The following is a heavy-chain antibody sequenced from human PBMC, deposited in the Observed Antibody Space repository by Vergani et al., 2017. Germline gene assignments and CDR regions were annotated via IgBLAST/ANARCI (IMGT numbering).Heavy chain of an antibody. J-gene: IGHJ6*03. CDR2: ISYDGSNK. D-gene: IGHD2-8*01. Sequence: QVQLVESGGGVVQPGRSLRLSCAASGFTFSSYAMHWVRQAPGQGLEWVAVISYDGSNKYYADSVKGRFTISRDNSKNTLYLQMNSLRAEDTAVYYCARDRDCTNGVCPYYYYYYMDVWGKGTTVTVSS. CDR3: ARDRDCTNGVCPYYYYYYMDV. CDR1: GFTFSSYA. V-gene: IGHV3-30*01.